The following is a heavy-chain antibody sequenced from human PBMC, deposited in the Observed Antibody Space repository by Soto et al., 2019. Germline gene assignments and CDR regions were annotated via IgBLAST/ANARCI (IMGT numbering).Heavy chain of an antibody. Sequence: SETLSVTCAVSGGSIISSNWWSLVRQPPGKGLEWIGEIYHSGSTNYNPSLKSRVTISVDKSKNQFSLKLSSVTAADTAVYYCARDGVRFMYYGMDVWGQGTTVTVS. J-gene: IGHJ6*02. CDR2: IYHSGST. CDR1: GGSIISSNW. D-gene: IGHD3-10*01. V-gene: IGHV4-4*02. CDR3: ARDGVRFMYYGMDV.